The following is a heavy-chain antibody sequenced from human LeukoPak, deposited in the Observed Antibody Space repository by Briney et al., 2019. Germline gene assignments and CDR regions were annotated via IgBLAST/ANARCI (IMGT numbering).Heavy chain of an antibody. CDR2: ISSSTTI. CDR1: GFIFSSYR. Sequence: PGGSLRLSCVGSGFIFSSYRMNWVRQAPGKGLEWISYISSSTTIYYADSVKGRFTISRDDAENSLYLQMNSLRAEDTAVYYCAREFGSWGQGTLVTVSS. V-gene: IGHV3-48*01. J-gene: IGHJ4*02. CDR3: AREFGS.